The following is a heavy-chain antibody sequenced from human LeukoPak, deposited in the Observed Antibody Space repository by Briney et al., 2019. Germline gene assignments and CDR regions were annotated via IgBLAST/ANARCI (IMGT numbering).Heavy chain of an antibody. CDR3: AKETDGTSGYYYYMDV. J-gene: IGHJ6*03. Sequence: GGSLRLSCAASGFTFSSYAMSWVRQAPGKGLEWVSAISGSGDSTYYADSVKGRFTISRDNSKNTLYLQMNSLRAEDTAVYYCAKETDGTSGYYYYMDVWGKGTTVTISS. CDR1: GFTFSSYA. V-gene: IGHV3-23*01. D-gene: IGHD6-13*01. CDR2: ISGSGDST.